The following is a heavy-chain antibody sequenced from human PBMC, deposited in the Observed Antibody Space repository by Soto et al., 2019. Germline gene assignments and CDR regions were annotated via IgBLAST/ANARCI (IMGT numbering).Heavy chain of an antibody. D-gene: IGHD6-19*01. V-gene: IGHV3-11*01. Sequence: QVQLVESGGGLVKTGGSLSLSCAASGFTFSDYYMCWIRQAPGKGLEWVSYISSIGSTIYYADSVKGRLTISSANANNSLYLQMNSLRAEDTAGYYCARDSSCWSQDYGIDVWGQVTTVTVSS. J-gene: IGHJ6*02. CDR3: ARDSSCWSQDYGIDV. CDR1: GFTFSDYY. CDR2: ISSIGSTI.